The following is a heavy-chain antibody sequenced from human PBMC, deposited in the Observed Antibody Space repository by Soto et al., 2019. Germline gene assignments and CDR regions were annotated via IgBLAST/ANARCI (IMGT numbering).Heavy chain of an antibody. V-gene: IGHV4-4*02. Sequence: ETRSVTCTGSCCSISNNDWWSWVRQPPGKGLEWIGEIYHSGSTNYNPSLKSRVTISVDKSKNQFSLKLSSVTAADTAVYYCARDPDYGLNWFDPWGQGTLVTVSS. J-gene: IGHJ5*02. D-gene: IGHD4-17*01. CDR1: CCSISNNDW. CDR3: ARDPDYGLNWFDP. CDR2: IYHSGST.